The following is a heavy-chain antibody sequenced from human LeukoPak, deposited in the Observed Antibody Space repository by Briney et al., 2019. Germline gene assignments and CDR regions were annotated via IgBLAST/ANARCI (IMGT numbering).Heavy chain of an antibody. V-gene: IGHV3-21*01. CDR2: ISSSSSYI. CDR1: GFTFSRYS. J-gene: IGHJ5*02. CDR3: ASSCPNWFDP. Sequence: GGSLRLSCAASGFTFSRYSMNGVPPAPGKGLEWVSSISSSSSYIYYADSVKGRFTISRDNAKNSLYLQMNSLRAEDTAVYYCASSCPNWFDPWGQGTLVTVSS.